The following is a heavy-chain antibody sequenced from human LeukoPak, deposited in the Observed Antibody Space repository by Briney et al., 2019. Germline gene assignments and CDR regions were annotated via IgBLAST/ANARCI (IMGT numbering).Heavy chain of an antibody. CDR1: GYTFTDYY. CDR2: INPHSGGT. J-gene: IGHJ4*02. V-gene: IGHV1-2*02. CDR3: ARFDQVSETAGGY. D-gene: IGHD5/OR15-5a*01. Sequence: ASVKVSCKASGYTFTDYYMHWVRQAPGQGLEWMGWINPHSGGTNYAQKFQGRVTMTRDTSISTAYMELSRLRSDDTAVYYCARFDQVSETAGGYWGQGTLVTVSS.